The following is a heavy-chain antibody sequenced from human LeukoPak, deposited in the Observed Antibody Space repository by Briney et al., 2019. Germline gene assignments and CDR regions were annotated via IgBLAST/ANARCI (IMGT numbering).Heavy chain of an antibody. CDR1: GLTFSNFK. J-gene: IGHJ4*02. D-gene: IGHD3-3*01. V-gene: IGHV3-48*03. CDR3: ASWGGNAQSDSWSGPFDY. Sequence: GGSLRLSCVVSGLTFSNFKMNWVRQAPGKGLEWVSYISDSGRTTFYADSVKGRFTISRDNAKNSLYLQMSSLRVEDTAVYYCASWGGNAQSDSWSGPFDYWGQGTLVTVSS. CDR2: ISDSGRTT.